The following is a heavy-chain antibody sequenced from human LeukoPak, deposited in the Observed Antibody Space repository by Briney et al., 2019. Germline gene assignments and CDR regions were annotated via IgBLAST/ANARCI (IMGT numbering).Heavy chain of an antibody. J-gene: IGHJ4*02. D-gene: IGHD6-13*01. CDR2: IYYSGST. CDR1: GGSISSYY. CDR3: ASLYSSSWYYFYY. V-gene: IGHV4-59*08. Sequence: SETLSLTCTVSGGSISSYYWSWIRQPPGKGLEWIGYIYYSGSTNYNPSLKSRVTISVDTSKNQFSLKLSSVTAAVTAVYYCASLYSSSWYYFYYWGQGTLVTVSS.